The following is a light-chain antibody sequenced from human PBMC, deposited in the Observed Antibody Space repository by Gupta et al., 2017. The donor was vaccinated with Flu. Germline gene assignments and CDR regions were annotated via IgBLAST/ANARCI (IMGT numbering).Light chain of an antibody. V-gene: IGKV3-15*01. J-gene: IGKJ2*03. CDR2: GAS. Sequence: EIVMTQSPATLSVSPGERATLSCRASQSISSNLAWYQQRLGQAPRLLIYGASTRATGVPAWFSGSGSGTDFTLTISSLQSEDFAVYSCQQYYSWPPYSCGHGTKLEIK. CDR1: QSISSN. CDR3: QQYYSWPPYS.